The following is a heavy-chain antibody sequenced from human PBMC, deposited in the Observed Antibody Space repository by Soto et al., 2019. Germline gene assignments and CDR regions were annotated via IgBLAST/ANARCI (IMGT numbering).Heavy chain of an antibody. J-gene: IGHJ4*02. CDR1: GGTFSSYA. V-gene: IGHV1-69*12. D-gene: IGHD6-19*01. Sequence: QVQLVQSGAEVKKPGSSVKVSCKASGGTFSSYAISWVRQAPGQGLEWMGGSIPIFGKANYAQKFQGRVTISADESTSTATMGLSRLRSEDTAVYYCATSWGRIAVAGTERRSFACWGQGTLVTVSS. CDR2: SIPIFGKA. CDR3: ATSWGRIAVAGTERRSFAC.